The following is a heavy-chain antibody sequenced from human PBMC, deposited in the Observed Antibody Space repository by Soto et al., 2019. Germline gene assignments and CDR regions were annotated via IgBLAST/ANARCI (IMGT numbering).Heavy chain of an antibody. D-gene: IGHD2-15*01. CDR2: INPNSGGT. J-gene: IGHJ5*02. Sequence: ASVKVCCKDSGYTLTGYYMHWVRQAPGQGLEWVGWINPNSGGTNYAQKFQGWVTMTRDTSVSTAYMELSRLRSDDTAVYYCARDLRPTGSQMYNWFDPWGQGTLVTVSS. CDR1: GYTLTGYY. V-gene: IGHV1-2*04. CDR3: ARDLRPTGSQMYNWFDP.